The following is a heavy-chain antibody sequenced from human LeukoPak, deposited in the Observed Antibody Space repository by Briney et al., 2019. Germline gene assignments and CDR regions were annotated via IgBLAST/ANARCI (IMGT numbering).Heavy chain of an antibody. D-gene: IGHD6-19*01. J-gene: IGHJ4*02. CDR2: ISGSGGST. CDR1: GFTFSSYG. V-gene: IGHV3-23*01. CDR3: AKVPGDGSGWYAFDY. Sequence: GGSLRLSCAASGFTFSSYGMSWVRQAPGKGLEWVSAISGSGGSTYYADSVKGRFTISRDNSKNTLYLQMNSLRAEDTAVYYCAKVPGDGSGWYAFDYWGQGTLVTVSS.